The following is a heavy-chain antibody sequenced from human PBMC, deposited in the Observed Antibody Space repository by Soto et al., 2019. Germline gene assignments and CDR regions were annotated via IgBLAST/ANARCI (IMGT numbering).Heavy chain of an antibody. Sequence: QLQLQESGPGLVKPSETLSLTCTVSGGSISTSSHYWGWIRQPPGKGLEWIGSMYYTGSTYYNPSLKIRVTISVDTSKNQFSVKLTSVTAADTAVYYCARRVAGTSRYFDLWGRGTLVTVSS. CDR1: GGSISTSSHY. D-gene: IGHD6-19*01. J-gene: IGHJ2*01. CDR2: MYYTGST. V-gene: IGHV4-39*01. CDR3: ARRVAGTSRYFDL.